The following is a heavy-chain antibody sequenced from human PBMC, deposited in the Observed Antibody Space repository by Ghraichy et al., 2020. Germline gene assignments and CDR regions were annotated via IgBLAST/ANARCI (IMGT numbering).Heavy chain of an antibody. J-gene: IGHJ4*02. Sequence: GGSLRLSCAASGFTFISYGMHWVRQAPGKGLEWVAVISYDGSNKYYADSVKGRFTISRDNSKNTLYLQMNSLRAEDTAVYYCAKDARTGTYHFDYWGQGPLVTVSS. CDR3: AKDARTGTYHFDY. CDR1: GFTFISYG. D-gene: IGHD1-1*01. CDR2: ISYDGSNK. V-gene: IGHV3-30*18.